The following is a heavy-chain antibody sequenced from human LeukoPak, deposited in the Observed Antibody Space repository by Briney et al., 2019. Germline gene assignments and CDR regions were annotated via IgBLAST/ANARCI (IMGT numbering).Heavy chain of an antibody. CDR3: ARADHYYDNSGYYYYFDY. CDR2: IYYSGST. Sequence: SETLSLTCTVSGGSISSYYWSWIRQPPGKGLEWIGYIYYSGSTNYNPSLKSRVTISVDTSKNQFSLKLSSVTAADTAVYYCARADHYYDNSGYYYYFDYWGQGTLVTVSS. CDR1: GGSISSYY. D-gene: IGHD3-22*01. J-gene: IGHJ4*02. V-gene: IGHV4-59*01.